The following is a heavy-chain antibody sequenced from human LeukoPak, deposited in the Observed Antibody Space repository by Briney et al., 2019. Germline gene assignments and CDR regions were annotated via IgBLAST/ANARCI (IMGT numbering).Heavy chain of an antibody. D-gene: IGHD6-19*01. CDR3: ARDGGYSSGWSPRYYYYMDV. V-gene: IGHV3-48*01. CDR1: GFTFSSYS. Sequence: GGSLRLSCAASGFTFSSYSMNWVRQAPAKGLEWVSYISSSSSTIYYADSVKGRFTISRDYAKNSLYLQMNSLRAEDTAVYYCARDGGYSSGWSPRYYYYMDVWGKGTTVTVSS. CDR2: ISSSSSTI. J-gene: IGHJ6*03.